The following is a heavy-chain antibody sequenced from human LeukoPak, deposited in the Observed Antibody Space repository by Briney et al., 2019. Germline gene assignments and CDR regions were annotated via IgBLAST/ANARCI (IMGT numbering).Heavy chain of an antibody. CDR1: GYTFTGYY. J-gene: IGHJ4*02. CDR3: AKEMVPQKGVGDFDY. D-gene: IGHD3-10*01. V-gene: IGHV1-46*01. Sequence: ASVKVSCKASGYTFTGYYMHWVRQAPGQGLEWMGWINPNSGSTSYAQKFQGRVTMTRDTSTSTVYMELSSLRSEDTAVYYCAKEMVPQKGVGDFDYWGQGTLVTVSS. CDR2: INPNSGST.